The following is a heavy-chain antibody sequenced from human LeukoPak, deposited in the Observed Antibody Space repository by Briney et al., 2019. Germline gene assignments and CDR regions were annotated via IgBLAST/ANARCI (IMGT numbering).Heavy chain of an antibody. CDR3: ARSITMIRGVVDY. V-gene: IGHV3-74*01. D-gene: IGHD3-10*01. J-gene: IGHJ4*02. Sequence: GGSLRLSCEASGFTFSSYWMHWVRQAPGKGLVWVSRINSDGSSTSYADSVKGRFTITRGNAKNTLYLQMNSLRAEDTAVYYCARSITMIRGVVDYWGQGTLVTVTS. CDR1: GFTFSSYW. CDR2: INSDGSST.